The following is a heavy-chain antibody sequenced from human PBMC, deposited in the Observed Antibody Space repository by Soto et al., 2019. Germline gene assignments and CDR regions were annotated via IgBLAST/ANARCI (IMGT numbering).Heavy chain of an antibody. Sequence: QVQLVQSGAEVKKPGASVKVSCKASGYTFTSYGISWVRQAPGQGLEWMGWISAYNGNTNYAQKLQGRVTMTTDTSTSTAYMELMSLRSDDTAVYYCARYIVVVPAAIAVYYYYGMDVWGQGTTVTVSS. J-gene: IGHJ6*02. CDR3: ARYIVVVPAAIAVYYYYGMDV. V-gene: IGHV1-18*04. CDR2: ISAYNGNT. D-gene: IGHD2-2*01. CDR1: GYTFTSYG.